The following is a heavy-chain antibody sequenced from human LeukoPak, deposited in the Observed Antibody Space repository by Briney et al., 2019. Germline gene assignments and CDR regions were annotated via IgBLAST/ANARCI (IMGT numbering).Heavy chain of an antibody. D-gene: IGHD3-10*01. V-gene: IGHV1-69*13. J-gene: IGHJ6*03. CDR3: ATSGGDYYYYSLDV. CDR1: GGTFSRYA. Sequence: SVKVSCKASGGTFSRYAISWVRQAPGQGLEWMGGIIPVLGTTNYAQTFQNKVTITADESTSTTYMELSSLTSEDTAVYYCATSGGDYYYYSLDVWGKGTPVTISS. CDR2: IIPVLGTT.